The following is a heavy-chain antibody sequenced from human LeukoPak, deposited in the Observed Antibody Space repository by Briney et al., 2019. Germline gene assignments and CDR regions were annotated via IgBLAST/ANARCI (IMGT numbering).Heavy chain of an antibody. J-gene: IGHJ4*02. CDR1: GFTFSSYG. CDR2: ISSSSSYI. CDR3: ARDYYGSGSYLASHFDY. D-gene: IGHD3-10*01. V-gene: IGHV3-21*04. Sequence: PGGSLRLSCEASGFTFSSYGMNWVRQAPGKGLEWVSSISSSSSYIYYADSVKGRLTISRDNAKNSLYLQMNSLRAEDTAVYYCARDYYGSGSYLASHFDYWGQGTLVTVSS.